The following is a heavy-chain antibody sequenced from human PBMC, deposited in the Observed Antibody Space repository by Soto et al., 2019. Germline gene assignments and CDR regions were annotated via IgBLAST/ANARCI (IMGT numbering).Heavy chain of an antibody. J-gene: IGHJ4*02. D-gene: IGHD6-6*01. CDR3: AREPTYSSSAGYFDY. V-gene: IGHV1-3*01. CDR1: GYTFTSYA. CDR2: INAGNGNT. Sequence: ASVKVCCKASGYTFTSYAMHWVRQAPGQRLEWMGWINAGNGNTKYSQKFQGRVTITRDTSASTAYMELSSLRSEDTAVYYCAREPTYSSSAGYFDYWGQGTLVTVSS.